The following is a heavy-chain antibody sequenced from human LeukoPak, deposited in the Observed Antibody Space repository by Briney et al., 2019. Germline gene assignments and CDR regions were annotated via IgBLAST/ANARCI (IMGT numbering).Heavy chain of an antibody. D-gene: IGHD6-13*01. CDR3: GKGRDTSSWYAFDY. J-gene: IGHJ4*02. Sequence: PGGSLRLSCAASGFTFSSYAMSWVRQAPGKGLEWVSGISGSGDNTYYADSVKGRFTISRDNSKNTLYVQVNSLGTEDTAVYYCGKGRDTSSWYAFDYWGQGTLVTVSS. CDR1: GFTFSSYA. CDR2: ISGSGDNT. V-gene: IGHV3-23*01.